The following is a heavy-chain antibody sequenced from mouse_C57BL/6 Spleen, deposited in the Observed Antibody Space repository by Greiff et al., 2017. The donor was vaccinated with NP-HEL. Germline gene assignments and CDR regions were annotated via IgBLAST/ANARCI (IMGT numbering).Heavy chain of an antibody. Sequence: EVQLQESGPGLVKPSQSLSLTCSVTGYSITSGYYWNWIRQFPGNNLEWMGYISYDGSNNYNPSLKNRISITRDTSKNQFFLKLNSVTTEDTATYYCARGYYGSSSFFDDWGQGTTLTVSS. CDR1: GYSITSGYY. CDR3: ARGYYGSSSFFDD. V-gene: IGHV3-6*01. D-gene: IGHD1-1*01. CDR2: ISYDGSN. J-gene: IGHJ2*01.